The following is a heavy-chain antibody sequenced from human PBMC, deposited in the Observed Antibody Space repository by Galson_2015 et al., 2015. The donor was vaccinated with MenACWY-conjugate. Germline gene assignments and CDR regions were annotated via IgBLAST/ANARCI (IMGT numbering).Heavy chain of an antibody. CDR3: AKDMGALGGSDY. CDR2: ISGSGGST. D-gene: IGHD1-26*01. Sequence: LRLSCAASGFTFSSYAMSWVRQAPGKGREWVSAISGSGGSTYYADSVKGRFTISRDNSKNTLYLQMNSLRAEDTAVYYCAKDMGALGGSDYWGQGTLVTVSS. CDR1: GFTFSSYA. V-gene: IGHV3-23*01. J-gene: IGHJ4*02.